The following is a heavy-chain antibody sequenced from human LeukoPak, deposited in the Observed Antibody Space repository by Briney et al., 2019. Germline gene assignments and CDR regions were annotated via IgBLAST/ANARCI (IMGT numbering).Heavy chain of an antibody. CDR1: GYTFTSYD. CDR3: ARGRYCSGGSCSNWFDP. D-gene: IGHD2-15*01. Sequence: GASVKVSCKASGYTFTSYDISWVRQATGQGLEWMGWMNPNSGNTGYAQRFQGRVTMTRNTSISTAYMELSSLRSEDTAVYYCARGRYCSGGSCSNWFDPWGQGTLVTVSS. J-gene: IGHJ5*02. CDR2: MNPNSGNT. V-gene: IGHV1-8*01.